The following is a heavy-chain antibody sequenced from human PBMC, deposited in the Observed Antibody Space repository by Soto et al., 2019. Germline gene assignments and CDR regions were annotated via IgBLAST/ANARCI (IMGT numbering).Heavy chain of an antibody. CDR2: IYYSGST. Sequence: SETLSLTWTVSGGSISSSSYCWGWIRQPPGKGLEWIGSIYYSGSTYYNPSLKSRVTISVDTSKNQFSLKLSSVTAADTAVYYCARLVGIAARPKAFDIWGQGTMVTVSS. D-gene: IGHD6-6*01. V-gene: IGHV4-39*01. CDR1: GGSISSSSYC. CDR3: ARLVGIAARPKAFDI. J-gene: IGHJ3*02.